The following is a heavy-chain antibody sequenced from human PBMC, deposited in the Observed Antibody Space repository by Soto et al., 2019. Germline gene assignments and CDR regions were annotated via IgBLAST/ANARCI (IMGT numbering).Heavy chain of an antibody. Sequence: GGSLRLSCAASGFTFDDYAMHWVRQAPGKGLEWVSGISWNSGSIGYADSVKGRFTISRDNAKNSLYLQMNSLRAEDTALYYCAKALGEWLQPGNFDYWGQGTLVTVSS. CDR1: GFTFDDYA. CDR3: AKALGEWLQPGNFDY. V-gene: IGHV3-9*01. J-gene: IGHJ4*02. CDR2: ISWNSGSI. D-gene: IGHD6-19*01.